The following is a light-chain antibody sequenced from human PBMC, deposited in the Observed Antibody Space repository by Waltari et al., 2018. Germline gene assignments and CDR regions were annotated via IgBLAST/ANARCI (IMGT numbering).Light chain of an antibody. Sequence: DIQLTQSPFSLSATVGARVTITCRASQDVRHYFTWYQQRPGKAPKPLIIYASTLETGVPSRFSGSRSGTDDTLTITSLQPEDVATYFCQQYDHTPFTFGPGTTLD. J-gene: IGKJ3*01. CDR3: QQYDHTPFT. V-gene: IGKV1-33*01. CDR2: YAS. CDR1: QDVRHY.